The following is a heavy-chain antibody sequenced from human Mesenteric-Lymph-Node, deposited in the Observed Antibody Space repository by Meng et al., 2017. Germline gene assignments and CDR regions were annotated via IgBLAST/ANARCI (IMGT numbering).Heavy chain of an antibody. CDR1: GGSFSSNTYY. J-gene: IGHJ2*01. CDR2: LPSLPLP. Sequence: QLQLQESGPGLVKPSETLSLTCTVSGGSFSSNTYYWDWIRQPPGKGLEWMGRLPSLPLPSPPPSLPPLFPTSVDTSKNEFSLKLTSVTAADTAVYYCATLPSSGGNFDLWGRGTLLPFSS. CDR3: ATLPSSGGNFDL. D-gene: IGHD3-16*01. V-gene: IGHV4-39*01.